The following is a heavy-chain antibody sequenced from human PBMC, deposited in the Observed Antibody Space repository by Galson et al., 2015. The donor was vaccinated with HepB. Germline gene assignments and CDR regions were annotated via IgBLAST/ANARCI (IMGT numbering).Heavy chain of an antibody. Sequence: SLRLSCAASGFTFSSYWMHWVRQAPGQGLVWVSRINSDSSSTSYANSVKGRFTISRDNAKNTLYLQLNSLRAEDTAVYYCARAAYYDSNGVGGVCDDFDYWGQGTLVTVSS. V-gene: IGHV3-74*01. CDR1: GFTFSSYW. J-gene: IGHJ4*02. CDR3: ARAAYYDSNGVGGVCDDFDY. CDR2: INSDSSST. D-gene: IGHD3-22*01.